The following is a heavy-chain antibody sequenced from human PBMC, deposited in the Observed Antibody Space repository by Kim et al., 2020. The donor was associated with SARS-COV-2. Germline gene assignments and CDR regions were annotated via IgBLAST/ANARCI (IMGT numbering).Heavy chain of an antibody. J-gene: IGHJ5*02. D-gene: IGHD6-19*01. CDR3: ARGSGWYGVGFDP. V-gene: IGHV3-13*01. Sequence: YPGSVKGRFTISRENAKNSLYLQMNSLRAGDTAVYYCARGSGWYGVGFDPWGQGTLVTVSS.